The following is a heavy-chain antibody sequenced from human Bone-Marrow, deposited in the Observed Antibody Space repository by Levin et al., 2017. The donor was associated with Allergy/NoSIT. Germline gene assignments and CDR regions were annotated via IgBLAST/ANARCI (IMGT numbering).Heavy chain of an antibody. CDR1: GYSFSRYD. Sequence: KLGESLKISCKATGYSFSRYDINWVRQATGQGPEWMGWLNPNSGNTVLAQKFQGRVTLTRNTSISTAYLELSSLRDDDTALYYCARGLLLYPHAFDIWGQGTVVTVSS. CDR2: LNPNSGNT. J-gene: IGHJ3*02. CDR3: ARGLLLYPHAFDI. V-gene: IGHV1-8*01. D-gene: IGHD2-2*02.